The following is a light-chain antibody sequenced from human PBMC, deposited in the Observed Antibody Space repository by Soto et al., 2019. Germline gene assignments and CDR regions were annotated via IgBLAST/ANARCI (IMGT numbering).Light chain of an antibody. V-gene: IGKV1-39*01. CDR2: AAS. J-gene: IGKJ5*01. CDR3: KQSYNSPPIT. CDR1: QSIFST. Sequence: DIQMTHAPCAMSASVGDRVTITCRAGQSIFSTLTCYQQKPGKAPKPLIYAASTVPSGVPSRFRGSGYGTDFALTISSLTPEDFATYSCKQSYNSPPITFGQGNRLGL.